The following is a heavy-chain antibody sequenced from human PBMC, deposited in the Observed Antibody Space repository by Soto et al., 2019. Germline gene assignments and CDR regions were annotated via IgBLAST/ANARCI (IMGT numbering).Heavy chain of an antibody. Sequence: GGSLRLSCAASGFTLRSYWMSWVRQAPGKGLEWVSDISDTGGDTSYADSVKGRFTISRDNSKNMLYLQMYSLRAEDTAVYYCANLTWPYYYDNSGSPAFDYWGQGTLVTVSS. CDR1: GFTLRSYW. CDR2: ISDTGGDT. J-gene: IGHJ4*02. D-gene: IGHD3-22*01. V-gene: IGHV3-23*01. CDR3: ANLTWPYYYDNSGSPAFDY.